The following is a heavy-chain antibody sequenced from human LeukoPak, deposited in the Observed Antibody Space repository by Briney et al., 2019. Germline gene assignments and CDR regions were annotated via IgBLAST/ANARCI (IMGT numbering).Heavy chain of an antibody. Sequence: SETLSLTCTVSGGSISSYYWSWIRQPPGKGLEWIGYIYYSGSTNYNPSLKSRVTISVDTSKNQFSLKLSSVTAADTAVNYCARSVEGYCSGGSCYSYYYYMDVWGKGTTVTVSS. V-gene: IGHV4-59*01. CDR1: GGSISSYY. CDR3: ARSVEGYCSGGSCYSYYYYMDV. CDR2: IYYSGST. D-gene: IGHD2-15*01. J-gene: IGHJ6*03.